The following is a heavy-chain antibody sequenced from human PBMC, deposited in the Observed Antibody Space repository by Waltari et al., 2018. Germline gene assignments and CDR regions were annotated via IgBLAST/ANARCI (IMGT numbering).Heavy chain of an antibody. CDR3: ARRPPGWGSGWFSY. J-gene: IGHJ4*02. CDR2: INHSGST. D-gene: IGHD6-19*01. V-gene: IGHV4-34*01. CDR1: GGSFSGYY. Sequence: QVQLQQWGAGLLKPSETLSLTCAVYGGSFSGYYWSWIRQPPGKGLEWIGEINHSGSTNYSPSLKSRVTISVDTSKNQFSLKLSSVTAADTAVYYCARRPPGWGSGWFSYWGQGTLVTVSS.